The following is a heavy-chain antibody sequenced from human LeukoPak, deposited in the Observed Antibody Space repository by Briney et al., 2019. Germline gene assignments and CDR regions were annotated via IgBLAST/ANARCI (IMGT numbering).Heavy chain of an antibody. CDR3: ARTDYGDYAINWFDP. CDR1: GYTFTSYG. J-gene: IGHJ5*02. CDR2: ISAYNGNT. D-gene: IGHD4-17*01. V-gene: IGHV1-18*01. Sequence: GASVKVSCKASGYTFTSYGISWVRQAPGQGLEWMGWISAYNGNTNYAQKLQGRVIMTTDTSTSTAYMELRSLRSDDTAVYYCARTDYGDYAINWFDPWGQGTLVTVSS.